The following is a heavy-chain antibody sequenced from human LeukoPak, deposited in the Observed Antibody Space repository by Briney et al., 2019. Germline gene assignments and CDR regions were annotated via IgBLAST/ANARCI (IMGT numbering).Heavy chain of an antibody. CDR3: TTPSSVVTGPFDY. Sequence: GGSLRLSCAASGFTFSNAWMSWVRQAPGKGLEWVGRIKSKTDGGTTDYAAPVKGRFTISRDDSKNTLYLQMNSLKTEDTAVYYCTTPSSVVTGPFDYWGQGTLVTVSS. J-gene: IGHJ4*02. D-gene: IGHD4-23*01. CDR2: IKSKTDGGTT. CDR1: GFTFSNAW. V-gene: IGHV3-15*01.